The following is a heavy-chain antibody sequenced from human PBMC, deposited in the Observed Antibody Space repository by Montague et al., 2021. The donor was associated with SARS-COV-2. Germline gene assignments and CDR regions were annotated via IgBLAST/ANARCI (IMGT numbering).Heavy chain of an antibody. CDR3: ARGRTVTTFYSYYGMDV. CDR2: INHSGST. J-gene: IGHJ6*02. D-gene: IGHD4-17*01. Sequence: SETLSLTCAVYGGSISGYYWSWIRQPPGKGLEWIGEINHSGSTNYNPSLKSRVTISVDTSKNQFSLKLSSLTAADTAVYYCARGRTVTTFYSYYGMDVRGQGTTVTVSS. V-gene: IGHV4-34*01. CDR1: GGSISGYY.